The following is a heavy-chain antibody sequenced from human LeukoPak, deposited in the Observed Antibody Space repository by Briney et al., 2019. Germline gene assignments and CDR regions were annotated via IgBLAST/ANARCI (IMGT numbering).Heavy chain of an antibody. CDR2: IYSDGNT. Sequence: GGSLRLSCAASGFTVSSKYMSWVRQAPGKGLEWVSVIYSDGNTYYADSVKGRFTISRDNSKNTLYLQMNSLRAEDTAVYYCAKVLGYDSSGFDYWGQGTLVTVSS. CDR1: GFTVSSKY. V-gene: IGHV3-53*01. CDR3: AKVLGYDSSGFDY. J-gene: IGHJ4*02. D-gene: IGHD3-22*01.